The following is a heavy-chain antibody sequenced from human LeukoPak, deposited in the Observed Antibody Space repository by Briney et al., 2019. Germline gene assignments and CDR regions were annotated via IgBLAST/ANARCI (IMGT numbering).Heavy chain of an antibody. CDR1: GYTFTISG. J-gene: IGHJ4*02. V-gene: IGHV1-18*01. Sequence: RASVKVSSKASGYTFTISGIRWVRQAPGQGLEWMAWISASNGNTNDAQKIQGRVTMTTDTSTSTAYMELRSLRSDDTALYYCARDIVVAAYFDYWGQGTLVTVSS. D-gene: IGHD2-15*01. CDR3: ARDIVVAAYFDY. CDR2: ISASNGNT.